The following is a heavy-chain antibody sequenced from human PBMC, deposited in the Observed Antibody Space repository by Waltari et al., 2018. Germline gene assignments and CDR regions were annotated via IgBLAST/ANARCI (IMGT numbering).Heavy chain of an antibody. CDR2: INHSGRT. V-gene: IGHV4-34*01. CDR1: GGSFRGYY. CDR3: VSGTANWFDP. J-gene: IGHJ5*02. Sequence: QVQLQQWGAGLLKPSDTLSLTCAVSGGSFRGYYWSWIRQSPGKGLEWIGEINHSGRTDYNPALRSRVTISPDMAKNQFSLKLISVTAADTGVYYCVSGTANWFDPWGRGTLVTVSP.